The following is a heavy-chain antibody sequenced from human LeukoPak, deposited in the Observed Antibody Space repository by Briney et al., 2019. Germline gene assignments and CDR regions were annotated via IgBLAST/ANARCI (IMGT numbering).Heavy chain of an antibody. CDR3: ARGGVWLPPV. V-gene: IGHV4-4*02. CDR1: GGSLSNDQW. CDR2: INHSGSA. Sequence: SGTLSLTCAVSGGSLSNDQWWSWVRQAPGKGLEWIGEINHSGSANYNPSLGSRVAMSIEKSKDQFSLNLSSVTAADTAIYYCARGGVWLPPVWGQGALVTVSS. D-gene: IGHD3-9*01. J-gene: IGHJ4*02.